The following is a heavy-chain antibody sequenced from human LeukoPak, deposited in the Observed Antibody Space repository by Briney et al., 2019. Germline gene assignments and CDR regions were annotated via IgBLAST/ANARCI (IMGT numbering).Heavy chain of an antibody. Sequence: SVKVSCKASGGTFSSYAISWVRQAPGQGLEWMGGIIPIFGTANYAQKFQGRVTITADKSTSTAYMELSSLRSEDTAVYYCAKDLSKQHLVGRGGGGYYYYMDVWGKGTTVTISS. CDR3: AKDLSKQHLVGRGGGGYYYYMDV. D-gene: IGHD6-13*01. J-gene: IGHJ6*03. CDR1: GGTFSSYA. V-gene: IGHV1-69*06. CDR2: IIPIFGTA.